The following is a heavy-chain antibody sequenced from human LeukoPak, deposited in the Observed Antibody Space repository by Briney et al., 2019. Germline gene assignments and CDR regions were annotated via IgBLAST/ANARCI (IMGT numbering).Heavy chain of an antibody. CDR3: ARDVGADY. CDR2: IKQDGSEK. V-gene: IGHV3-7*01. Sequence: GGSLRLSCAASGFTFSSYWMSWVRQAPGKGLEWVANIKQDGSEKYYVDSVKSRFTISRDNAKTSLYLQMNSLRVEDTGVYYCARDVGADYWGQGTLVTVSS. D-gene: IGHD1-26*01. CDR1: GFTFSSYW. J-gene: IGHJ4*02.